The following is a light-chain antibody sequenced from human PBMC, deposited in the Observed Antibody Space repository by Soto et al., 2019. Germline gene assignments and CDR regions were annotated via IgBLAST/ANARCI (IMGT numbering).Light chain of an antibody. CDR2: GAS. V-gene: IGKV3-20*01. CDR3: QQYGRSSWT. Sequence: EIVLTQSPGTVSLSPGERATLSCRASQSVSINYLAWYQQKPGQAPRLLIYGASIRATGVPDRFSGSGSGTDFTLTISRLEPEDFAVYYCQQYGRSSWTFGQGTKVDIK. CDR1: QSVSINY. J-gene: IGKJ1*01.